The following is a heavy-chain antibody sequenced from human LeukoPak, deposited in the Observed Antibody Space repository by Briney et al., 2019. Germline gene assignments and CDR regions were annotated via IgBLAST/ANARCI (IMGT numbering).Heavy chain of an antibody. CDR2: IRYDGSNK. Sequence: QPGGPLRLSCAASGFTFSGYDMHWVRQAPGKGLEWVAFIRYDGSNKYYTDSVKGRFTISRDNSKNTLYLQMNSLRPEDTAVYYCAKASAIDYWGQGTLVTVSS. V-gene: IGHV3-30*02. CDR1: GFTFSGYD. CDR3: AKASAIDY. J-gene: IGHJ4*02.